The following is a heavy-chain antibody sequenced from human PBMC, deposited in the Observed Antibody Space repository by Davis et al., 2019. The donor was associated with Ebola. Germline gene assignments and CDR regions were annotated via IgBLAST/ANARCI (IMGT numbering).Heavy chain of an antibody. Sequence: SVKVSCKASGGTFSSYAISWVRQAPGQGLEWMGGIIPIFGTANYAQKFQGRVTITADKSTSTAYMELSSLRSEDTAVYYCARWGAMVQGVIITSYGMDVWGQGTTVTVSS. V-gene: IGHV1-69*06. D-gene: IGHD3-10*01. CDR3: ARWGAMVQGVIITSYGMDV. CDR2: IIPIFGTA. J-gene: IGHJ6*02. CDR1: GGTFSSYA.